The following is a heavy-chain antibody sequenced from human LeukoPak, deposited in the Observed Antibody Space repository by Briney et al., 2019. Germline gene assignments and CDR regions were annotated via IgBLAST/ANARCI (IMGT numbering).Heavy chain of an antibody. V-gene: IGHV3-7*01. CDR1: GFTFSSYW. Sequence: GGSLRLSCAAFGFTFSSYWMSWVRQAPGKGLEWVANIKQDGSEKYYVDSVKGRFTISRDNAKNSLYLQMNSLRAEDTAVYYCARDSSRGAFDIWGQGTMVTVSS. CDR3: ARDSSRGAFDI. J-gene: IGHJ3*02. D-gene: IGHD6-13*01. CDR2: IKQDGSEK.